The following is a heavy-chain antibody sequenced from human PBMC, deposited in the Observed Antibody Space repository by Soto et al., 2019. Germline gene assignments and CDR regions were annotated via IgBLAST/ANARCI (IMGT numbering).Heavy chain of an antibody. CDR2: IWYDGSNK. CDR1: GFTFSSHG. CDR3: ARDAGSGCFDY. D-gene: IGHD3-3*01. Sequence: QVQLVESGGGVVQPGRSLRLSCAASGFTFSSHGMHWVRQAPGKGLEWVAVIWYDGSNKYYADSVKGRFTISRDNSKNTLYLQMNSLRAEDTAVYYCARDAGSGCFDYWGQGTLVTVSS. V-gene: IGHV3-33*01. J-gene: IGHJ4*02.